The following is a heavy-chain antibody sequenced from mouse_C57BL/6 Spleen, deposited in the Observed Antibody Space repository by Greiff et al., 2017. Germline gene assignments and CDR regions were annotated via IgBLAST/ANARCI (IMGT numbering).Heavy chain of an antibody. J-gene: IGHJ1*03. V-gene: IGHV1-72*01. Sequence: QVQLQQPGAELVKPGASVKLSCKASGYTFTSYWMHWVKQRPGRGLEWIGWIDPNSGGTKYTEKFKSKATLTVDKPSRTAYMQLSSLTSENSAVYYCARGEGYSNYGDFDVWGKGTSVTVSA. CDR2: IDPNSGGT. CDR3: ARGEGYSNYGDFDV. D-gene: IGHD2-5*01. CDR1: GYTFTSYW.